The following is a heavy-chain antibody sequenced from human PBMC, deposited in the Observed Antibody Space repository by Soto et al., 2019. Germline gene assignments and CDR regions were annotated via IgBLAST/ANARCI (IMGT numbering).Heavy chain of an antibody. CDR1: GFTFSSYW. Sequence: EVQLVESGGGLVQPGGSLRLSCAASGFTFSSYWMHWVRQAPGKGLVWVSRINSDGSSTSYADSVKGRFTISRDNAKNTLYLQMNSLRAEDTAVYYCASGAIWFGALYADVWGKGTTVTVSS. J-gene: IGHJ6*04. CDR3: ASGAIWFGALYADV. V-gene: IGHV3-74*01. CDR2: INSDGSST. D-gene: IGHD3-10*01.